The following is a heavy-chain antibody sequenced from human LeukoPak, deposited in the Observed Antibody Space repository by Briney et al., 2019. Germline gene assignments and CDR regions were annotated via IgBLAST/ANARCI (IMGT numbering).Heavy chain of an antibody. CDR2: IYYSGST. CDR1: GGSISSGGYY. J-gene: IGHJ4*02. CDR3: ARDSGSYHIFDY. V-gene: IGHV4-31*03. Sequence: SETLSLTCTVSGGSISSGGYYWSWIRQHPGKGLEWIGYIYYSGSTYYNPSLKSRVTISVDTSKNQFSLKLSSVTAADTAVYYCARDSGSYHIFDYWGQGTLVTVPS. D-gene: IGHD1-26*01.